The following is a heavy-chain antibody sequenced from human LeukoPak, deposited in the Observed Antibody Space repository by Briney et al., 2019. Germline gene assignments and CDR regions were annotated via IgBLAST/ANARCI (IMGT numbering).Heavy chain of an antibody. CDR3: AKDPYYYGSGSYPATF. J-gene: IGHJ4*02. Sequence: GGSLRPSCAASGFTFSSYGMHWVRQAPGKGLEWVAVISYDGSNKYYADSVKGRFTISRDNSKNTLYLQMNSLRAEDTAVYYCAKDPYYYGSGSYPATFWGQGTLVTVSS. V-gene: IGHV3-30*18. CDR1: GFTFSSYG. CDR2: ISYDGSNK. D-gene: IGHD3-10*01.